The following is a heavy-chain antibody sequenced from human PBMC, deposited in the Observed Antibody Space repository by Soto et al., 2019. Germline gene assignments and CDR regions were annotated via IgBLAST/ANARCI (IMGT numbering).Heavy chain of an antibody. CDR3: ARVAEMGTVTKGYYYYMDV. CDR1: GDTFSNNT. D-gene: IGHD4-17*01. J-gene: IGHJ6*03. Sequence: QVQLVQSGAEVKKPGSSVTVSCKAAGDTFSNNTISWVRQAPGQGIEGMGRIIPMLGVANYAQKFQGRVTMTADKSTSTAYMELSSLRSADTAVYYCARVAEMGTVTKGYYYYMDVWGKGTTVTVSS. CDR2: IIPMLGVA. V-gene: IGHV1-69*04.